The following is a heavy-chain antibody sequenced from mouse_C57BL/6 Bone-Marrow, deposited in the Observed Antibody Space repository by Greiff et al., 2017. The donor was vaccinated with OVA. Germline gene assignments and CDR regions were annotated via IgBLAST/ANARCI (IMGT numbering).Heavy chain of an antibody. CDR2: IWRGGST. J-gene: IGHJ4*01. CDR3: ARETELLRSYAMEY. Sequence: QVQLQQSGPGLVQPSPSLSISCTASGFSLTSYGVHWVRQSPGKGLEWLGVIWRGGSTAYYAAFISRLSISKDNSKSQVFFKMNSQQADDTAIYYCARETELLRSYAMEYWGQGTSVTVAS. D-gene: IGHD1-1*01. V-gene: IGHV2-2*01. CDR1: GFSLTSYG.